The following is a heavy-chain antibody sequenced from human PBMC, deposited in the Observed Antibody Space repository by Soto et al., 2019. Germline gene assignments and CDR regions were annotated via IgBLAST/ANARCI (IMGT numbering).Heavy chain of an antibody. J-gene: IGHJ5*02. D-gene: IGHD6-6*01. CDR2: IYSGESK. CDR3: ARDPSRSPSLGWFDP. Sequence: GGSLRLSCAASGFTVSSNYMSWVRQAPGKGLEWVSVIYSGESKLYADSVKGRFTISRDNFKNTLYLQMNSLRAEDTAVYYCARDPSRSPSLGWFDPWGQGALVTVSS. V-gene: IGHV3-53*01. CDR1: GFTVSSNY.